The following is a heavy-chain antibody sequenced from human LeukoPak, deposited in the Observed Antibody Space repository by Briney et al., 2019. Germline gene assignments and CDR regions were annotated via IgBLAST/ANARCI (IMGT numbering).Heavy chain of an antibody. CDR3: ARDLRGYSYGYVE. J-gene: IGHJ4*02. CDR2: IYHSGST. V-gene: IGHV4-4*02. D-gene: IGHD5-18*01. CDR1: GGSISSSNW. Sequence: SETLSLTCAVSGGSISSSNWWSWVRQPPGKGPEWIGEIYHSGSTNYNPSLKSRVTISVDKSKNQFSLKLSSVTAADTAVYYCARDLRGYSYGYVEWGQGTLVTVSS.